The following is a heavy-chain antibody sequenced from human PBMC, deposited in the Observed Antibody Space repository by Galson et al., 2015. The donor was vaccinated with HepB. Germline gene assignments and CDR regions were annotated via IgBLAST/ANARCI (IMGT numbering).Heavy chain of an antibody. CDR3: ARDPDYGDYTDY. CDR1: GGTFSSYA. D-gene: IGHD4-17*01. J-gene: IGHJ4*02. V-gene: IGHV1-69*04. CDR2: IIPILGIA. Sequence: SVKVSCKASGGTFSSYAISWVRQAPGQGLEWMGRIIPILGIANYAQKFQGRVTITADKSTSTAYMELSSLRSEDTAVYYCARDPDYGDYTDYWGQGTLVTVSP.